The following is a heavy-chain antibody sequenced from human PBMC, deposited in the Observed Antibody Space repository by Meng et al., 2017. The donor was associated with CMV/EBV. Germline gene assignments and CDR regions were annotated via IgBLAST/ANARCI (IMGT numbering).Heavy chain of an antibody. V-gene: IGHV5-51*01. J-gene: IGHJ4*02. CDR2: IYPGDSDT. CDR1: GYSFTSYW. Sequence: GESLKISCKGSGYSFTSYWIGWVRQMPGKGLEWMGIIYPGDSDTRYSPSFQGQVTISADKSISTAYLQWSSLKASDTAMYYCARQPYYYDSSGYYRGDFYYWGQGTLVTVSS. D-gene: IGHD3-22*01. CDR3: ARQPYYYDSSGYYRGDFYY.